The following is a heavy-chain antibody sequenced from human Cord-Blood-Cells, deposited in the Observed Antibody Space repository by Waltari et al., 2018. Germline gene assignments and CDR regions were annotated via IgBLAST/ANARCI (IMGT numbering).Heavy chain of an antibody. Sequence: QLQLQESGPGLVKPSETLSLTCTVSGGSISSSSYYWGWIRQPPGKGLEWIGSIYYSGRTYYNPSLKSRVTISVDTSKNQFSLKLSSVTAADTAVYYCARHLTSGIAVAGLIDYWGQGTLVTVSS. D-gene: IGHD6-19*01. J-gene: IGHJ4*02. CDR1: GGSISSSSYY. CDR3: ARHLTSGIAVAGLIDY. V-gene: IGHV4-39*01. CDR2: IYYSGRT.